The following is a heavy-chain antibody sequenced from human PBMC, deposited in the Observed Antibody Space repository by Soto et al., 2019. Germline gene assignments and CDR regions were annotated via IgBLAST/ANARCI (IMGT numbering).Heavy chain of an antibody. V-gene: IGHV1-18*01. Sequence: VQLVQSGPEVKKSGASVKVSCKASGYTFTNYGISWVRQAPGQGLEWMGWISGYNDKTKYAQKFQGRVTMTTDTSTSTAYMELWTLRSDDTALYYCARTFDYFDYWGQGTLVTVSS. CDR1: GYTFTNYG. CDR3: ARTFDYFDY. J-gene: IGHJ4*02. CDR2: ISGYNDKT.